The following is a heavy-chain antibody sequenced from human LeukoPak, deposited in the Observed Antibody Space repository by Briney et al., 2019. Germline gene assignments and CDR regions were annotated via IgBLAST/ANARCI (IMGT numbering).Heavy chain of an antibody. CDR3: ARLLGGWFDP. V-gene: IGHV4-39*01. CDR1: GASIISANYY. J-gene: IGHJ5*02. CDR2: IYYSGST. D-gene: IGHD3-16*01. Sequence: TPSETLSLTCTVSGASIISANYYWNWIRQPPGKGLEWIGNIYYSGSTYYNPSLKSRVTISVDTSKNQFSLKLSSVTAADTAVYYCARLLGGWFDPWGQGTLVTVSS.